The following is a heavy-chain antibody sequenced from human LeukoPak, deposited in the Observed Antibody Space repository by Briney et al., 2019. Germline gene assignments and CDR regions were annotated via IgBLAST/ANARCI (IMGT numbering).Heavy chain of an antibody. D-gene: IGHD6-13*01. CDR1: GYTFTSYD. CDR3: ARHPKIAAAASRRNNWFDP. Sequence: ASVKVSCKASGYTFTSYDINWVRQATGQGLEWMGWMNPNSGNTGYAQKFQGRVTITRNTSISTAYMELSSLRSEDTAVYYCARHPKIAAAASRRNNWFDPWGQGTLVTVSS. CDR2: MNPNSGNT. V-gene: IGHV1-8*03. J-gene: IGHJ5*02.